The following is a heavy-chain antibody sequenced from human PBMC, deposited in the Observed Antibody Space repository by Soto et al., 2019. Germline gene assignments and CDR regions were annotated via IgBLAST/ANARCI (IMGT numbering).Heavy chain of an antibody. Sequence: LRLSCAASGFTFSSYAMHWVRQAPGKGLEWVAVISYDGSNKYYADSVKGRFTISRDNSKNTLYLQMNSLRAEDTAGYYCARENYYDSSGYYSYFDYWGQGTLVTVSS. CDR2: ISYDGSNK. D-gene: IGHD3-22*01. CDR1: GFTFSSYA. V-gene: IGHV3-30-3*01. CDR3: ARENYYDSSGYYSYFDY. J-gene: IGHJ4*02.